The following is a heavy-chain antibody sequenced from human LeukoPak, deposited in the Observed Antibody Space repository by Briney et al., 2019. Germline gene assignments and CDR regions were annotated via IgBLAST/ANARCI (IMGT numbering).Heavy chain of an antibody. J-gene: IGHJ3*02. D-gene: IGHD2-2*01. CDR1: GFTFSSYS. Sequence: PGGSLRLSCAASGFTFSSYSMNWVRQAPGKGREWVSYISSSSGTIYYADSVKGRFTISRDNAKNSLSLQMNSLRAEDTAVYYCAREGHCSTTSCALDAIEIWGQGTLVAVSS. CDR2: ISSSSGTI. CDR3: AREGHCSTTSCALDAIEI. V-gene: IGHV3-48*01.